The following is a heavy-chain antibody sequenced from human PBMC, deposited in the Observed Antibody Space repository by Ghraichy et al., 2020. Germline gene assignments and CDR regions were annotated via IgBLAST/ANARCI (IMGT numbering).Heavy chain of an antibody. D-gene: IGHD6-6*01. J-gene: IGHJ4*02. CDR3: ARRGRIAARGYFDY. CDR2: IYTSGST. Sequence: SETLSLTCTVSGGSISSGSYYWSWIRQPAGKGLEWIGRIYTSGSTNYNPSLKSRVTMSVDTSKNQFSLKLSSVTAADTAVYYCARRGRIAARGYFDYWGQATLVNVSS. V-gene: IGHV4-61*02. CDR1: GGSISSGSYY.